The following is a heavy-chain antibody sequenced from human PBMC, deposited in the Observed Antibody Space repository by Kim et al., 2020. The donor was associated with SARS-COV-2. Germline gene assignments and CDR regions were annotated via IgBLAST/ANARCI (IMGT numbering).Heavy chain of an antibody. Sequence: SETLSLTCTVSGGSIISDYYYWSWIRQHPGKDLEWIGYIYYSGSTYYNPSLKSRVTMSVDTSKNQFSLKLSSVTAADTAVYYCARHQGYSSLFDPWGQGTLFTVSS. V-gene: IGHV4-31*03. CDR1: GGSIISDYYY. CDR2: IYYSGST. J-gene: IGHJ5*02. CDR3: ARHQGYSSLFDP. D-gene: IGHD2-15*01.